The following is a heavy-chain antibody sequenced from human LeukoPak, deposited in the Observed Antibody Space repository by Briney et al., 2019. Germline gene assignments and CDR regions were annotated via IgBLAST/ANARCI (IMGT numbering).Heavy chain of an antibody. D-gene: IGHD6-19*01. Sequence: GGSLRLSCAASGFTFSSYGMHWVRQAPGKGLEWVAVIWYDGSNKYYVDSVKGRFTISRDNSKNTLYLQMNSLRAEDTAVYYCARDQGYSSGWYPEPDYWGQGTLVTVSS. CDR3: ARDQGYSSGWYPEPDY. J-gene: IGHJ4*02. CDR1: GFTFSSYG. CDR2: IWYDGSNK. V-gene: IGHV3-33*01.